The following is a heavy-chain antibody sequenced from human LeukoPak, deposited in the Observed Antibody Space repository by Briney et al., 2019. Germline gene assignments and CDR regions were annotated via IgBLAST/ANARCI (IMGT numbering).Heavy chain of an antibody. V-gene: IGHV4-59*01. CDR2: IDYSGST. CDR3: AREGKLTGYFGGLGFNY. Sequence: SETLSLTCTVSGGSISSYYWSWIRQPPGKGLEWIGNIDYSGSTIYNPALKSRVTVSVDTSKNQFSLNLTSVTAADTAVYYCAREGKLTGYFGGLGFNYWGQGILVTVSS. CDR1: GGSISSYY. D-gene: IGHD6-19*01. J-gene: IGHJ4*02.